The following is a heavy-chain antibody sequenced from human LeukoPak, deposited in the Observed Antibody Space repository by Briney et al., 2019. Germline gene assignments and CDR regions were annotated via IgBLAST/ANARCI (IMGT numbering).Heavy chain of an antibody. CDR2: FNYIGSS. Sequence: SETLSLTCSASGGSIGSNTYYWGWTRQSPGKGLEWIGSFNYIGSSYYNPSLKSRVTISVDTSKNQFSLNLRSVTAGDTAVYYCARDTRGTIAAAAYYYYYTDVWGKGTTVTVSS. CDR1: GGSIGSNTYY. D-gene: IGHD6-13*01. CDR3: ARDTRGTIAAAAYYYYYTDV. V-gene: IGHV4-39*07. J-gene: IGHJ6*03.